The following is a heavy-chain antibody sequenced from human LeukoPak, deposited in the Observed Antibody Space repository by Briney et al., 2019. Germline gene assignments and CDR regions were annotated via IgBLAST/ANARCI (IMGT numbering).Heavy chain of an antibody. CDR3: AKSPYSSGWYSYFDY. D-gene: IGHD6-19*01. J-gene: IGHJ4*02. CDR1: GFTFSSYG. V-gene: IGHV3-30*18. Sequence: PGRSLRLSCAASGFTFSSYGMHWVRQAPGKGLEWVAVISYDGSNKYYADSVKGRFTISRDNSKNTLYLQMNSLRAEDTAVYYCAKSPYSSGWYSYFDYWGQGTLVTVSS. CDR2: ISYDGSNK.